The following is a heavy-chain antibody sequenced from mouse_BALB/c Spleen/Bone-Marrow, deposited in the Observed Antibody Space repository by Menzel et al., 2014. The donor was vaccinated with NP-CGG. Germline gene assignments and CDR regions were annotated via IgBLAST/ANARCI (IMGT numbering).Heavy chain of an antibody. J-gene: IGHJ2*01. CDR2: ISSSGLT. CDR1: GYSITSAYS. D-gene: IGHD1-3*01. CDR3: ARSGNFFDF. Sequence: EVKLVESGSGLVKPSQSLSLPCTVTGYSITSAYSWNWIRQFPGNNLEWMGYISSSGLTSYNPSLKGRISIARDTSKNQFFLQLNSVTTEDTATYYCARSGNFFDFWGQGTTFTVSS. V-gene: IGHV3-2*02.